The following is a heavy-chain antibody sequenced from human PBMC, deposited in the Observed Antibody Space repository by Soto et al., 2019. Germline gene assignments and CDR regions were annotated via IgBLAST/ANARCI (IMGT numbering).Heavy chain of an antibody. CDR2: ISSRSYTI. D-gene: IGHD6-6*01. CDR3: ARGGSSSNNGMDV. J-gene: IGHJ6*02. CDR1: GFSFSNYS. Sequence: EVQLVESGGGLVQPGGSLRLSCAASGFSFSNYSMNWVRQAPGKGLEWVSYISSRSYTIYYIDSVKGRFTISRDNAKNPLLLRMNSLRDDDTAVYYCARGGSSSNNGMDVWGQGTTVTVSS. V-gene: IGHV3-48*02.